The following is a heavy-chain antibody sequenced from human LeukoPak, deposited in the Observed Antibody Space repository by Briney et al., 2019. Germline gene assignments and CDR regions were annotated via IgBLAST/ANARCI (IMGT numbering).Heavy chain of an antibody. Sequence: SETLSLTCTVSGGSISSYYWSWIRQPPGKGLEWIGYIYYSGSTNYNPSLKSRVTISVDTSKNQFSLKLSSVTAADTAVYYCARIWVRGVINAFDIWGQGTMVTVSS. D-gene: IGHD3-10*01. J-gene: IGHJ3*02. CDR2: IYYSGST. V-gene: IGHV4-59*01. CDR3: ARIWVRGVINAFDI. CDR1: GGSISSYY.